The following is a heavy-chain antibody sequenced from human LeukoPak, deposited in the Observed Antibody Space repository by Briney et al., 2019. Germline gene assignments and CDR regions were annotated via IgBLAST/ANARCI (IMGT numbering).Heavy chain of an antibody. V-gene: IGHV3-30-3*01. Sequence: PGGSLRLSCAASGFTFSSYAMHWVRQAPGKGLEWVAVISYDGSNKYYADSVKGRFTISRDNSKNTLYLQMNSLRAEDTAVYYCARAHTGTRLLNMHLRGWGQGTMVTVSS. CDR2: ISYDGSNK. D-gene: IGHD4-17*01. CDR3: ARAHTGTRLLNMHLRG. CDR1: GFTFSSYA. J-gene: IGHJ3*01.